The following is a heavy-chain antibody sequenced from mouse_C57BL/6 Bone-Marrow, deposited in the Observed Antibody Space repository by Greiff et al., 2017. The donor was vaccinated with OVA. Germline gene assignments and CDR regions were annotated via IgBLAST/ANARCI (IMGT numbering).Heavy chain of an antibody. J-gene: IGHJ2*01. CDR3: ARTCYYYFDD. V-gene: IGHV3-8*01. CDR1: GYSITSDY. D-gene: IGHD2-12*01. CDR2: ISYSGST. Sequence: EVQLVEPGPGLAKPSQTLSLTCSVTGYSITSDYWNWIRKFPGNKLEYMGYISYSGSTYYKPSIKSRISITRDTSKNQYCLQLNSVTTEDTATSYCARTCYYYFDDWGQGTTLTVSS.